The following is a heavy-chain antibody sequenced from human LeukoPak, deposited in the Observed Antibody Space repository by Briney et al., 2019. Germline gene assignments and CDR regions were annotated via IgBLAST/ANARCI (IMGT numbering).Heavy chain of an antibody. CDR1: GFTFSSYW. CDR2: IKEDGGEK. CDR3: ARAPRLPRQKYRYYGMDV. J-gene: IGHJ6*02. D-gene: IGHD4-11*01. V-gene: IGHV3-7*03. Sequence: GGSLRLSCAASGFTFSSYWMTWVRQAPGKGLEWVANIKEDGGEKYYVDSVKGRFTISRDNAKNSLYLQMNSLRVEDTAVYYCARAPRLPRQKYRYYGMDVWGQGTTVTVSS.